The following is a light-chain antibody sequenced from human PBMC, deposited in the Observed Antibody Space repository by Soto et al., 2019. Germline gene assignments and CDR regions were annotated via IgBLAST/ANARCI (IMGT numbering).Light chain of an antibody. V-gene: IGLV2-14*01. CDR2: EVS. CDR1: SSDVGGYNY. Sequence: QSVLAQPASVSGSSGQSITISCTGTSSDVGGYNYVSWYQHHPGKAPKLMIYEVSNRPSGVSNRFSGSKSGNTASLTISGLQAEDEADYYCSSYTSSSTPVFGTGTKVTVL. CDR3: SSYTSSSTPV. J-gene: IGLJ1*01.